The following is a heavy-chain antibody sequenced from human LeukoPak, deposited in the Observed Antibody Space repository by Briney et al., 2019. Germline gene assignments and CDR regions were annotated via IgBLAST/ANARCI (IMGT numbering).Heavy chain of an antibody. J-gene: IGHJ3*02. V-gene: IGHV3-21*01. CDR2: ISSSSSYI. D-gene: IGHD2-2*01. Sequence: GGSLRLSCAASGFTFSSYSMNWVRQAPGKGLEWVSSISSSSSYIYYADSVKGRFTISRDNAKNSLYLQMNSLRAEDTAVYYCARDPRHCSSTSCYQDAFDIWGQGTMVTVSS. CDR3: ARDPRHCSSTSCYQDAFDI. CDR1: GFTFSSYS.